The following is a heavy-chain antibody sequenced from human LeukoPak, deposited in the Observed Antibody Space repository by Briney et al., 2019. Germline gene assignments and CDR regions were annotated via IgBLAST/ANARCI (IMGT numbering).Heavy chain of an antibody. J-gene: IGHJ4*02. CDR1: GGSISSGSYY. V-gene: IGHV4-61*02. D-gene: IGHD5-12*01. Sequence: SETLSLTCTVSGGSISSGSYYWSWIRQPAGKGLEWIGRIYTSGSTYYNPSLKSRVTISVDTSKNQFSLKLSSVTAADTAVYYCAREHKDGYSGYDYFDYWGQGTLVTVSS. CDR3: AREHKDGYSGYDYFDY. CDR2: IYTSGST.